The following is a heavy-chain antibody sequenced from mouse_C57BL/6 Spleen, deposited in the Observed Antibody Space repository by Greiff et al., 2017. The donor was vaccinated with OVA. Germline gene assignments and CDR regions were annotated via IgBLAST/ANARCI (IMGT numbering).Heavy chain of an antibody. Sequence: VKLMESGPGLVAPSQSLSITCTVSGFSLTSYAISWVRQPPGKGLEWLGVIWTGGGTNYNSALKSRLSISKDNSKSQVFLKMNSLQTDDTARYYCARNKDYGSSSHFDYWGQGTTLTVSS. V-gene: IGHV2-9-1*01. CDR1: GFSLTSYA. D-gene: IGHD1-1*01. J-gene: IGHJ2*01. CDR2: IWTGGGT. CDR3: ARNKDYGSSSHFDY.